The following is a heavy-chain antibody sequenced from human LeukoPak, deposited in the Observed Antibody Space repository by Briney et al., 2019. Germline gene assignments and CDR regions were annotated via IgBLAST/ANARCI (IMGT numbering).Heavy chain of an antibody. D-gene: IGHD5-18*01. CDR1: GGSISSYY. V-gene: IGHV4-4*07. CDR3: ARTHSYGYYFDY. J-gene: IGHJ4*02. Sequence: NPSETLSLTCTVSGGSISSYYWSWIRQPAGKGLEWIGRIYTSGSTNYNPSLKSRVTMSVDTSKNQFSLRLNSVTAADTAVYYCARTHSYGYYFDYWGQGTLVTVSS. CDR2: IYTSGST.